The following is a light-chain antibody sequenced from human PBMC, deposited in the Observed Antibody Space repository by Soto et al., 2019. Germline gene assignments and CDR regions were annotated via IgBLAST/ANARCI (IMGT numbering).Light chain of an antibody. J-gene: IGKJ1*01. CDR3: HSYNSIPLT. V-gene: IGKV1-27*01. CDR2: GAS. Sequence: DIQMAQSPSSLSASIGDRVTITCRASQGISEYLAWYQQSPGNAPNLLIYGASILQSGVPSRFSGSGSGTHFTLTISSLQPEDVATYYCHSYNSIPLTFGQGTTVEIK. CDR1: QGISEY.